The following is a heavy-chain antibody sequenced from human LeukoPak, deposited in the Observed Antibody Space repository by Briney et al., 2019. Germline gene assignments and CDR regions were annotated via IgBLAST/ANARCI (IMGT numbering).Heavy chain of an antibody. D-gene: IGHD2-21*01. CDR1: GGSISSGGYY. CDR3: ARAYVHRIVYYYYMDV. Sequence: SETLSLTCTVSGGSISSGGYYWSWIRQHPGKGLEWIRYIYYSGSTYYNPSLKSRVTISVDTSKNQFSLKLSPVTAADTAVYYCARAYVHRIVYYYYMDVWGKGTTVTVSS. V-gene: IGHV4-31*03. CDR2: IYYSGST. J-gene: IGHJ6*03.